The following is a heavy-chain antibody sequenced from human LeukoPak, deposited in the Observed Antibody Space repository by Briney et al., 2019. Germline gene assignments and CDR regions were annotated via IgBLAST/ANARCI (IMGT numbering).Heavy chain of an antibody. V-gene: IGHV1-2*04. D-gene: IGHD6-13*01. J-gene: IGHJ4*02. Sequence: ASVKVSCKASGYTFTGYYIHWVRQAPGQGLEWMRWINPNSGGTNYAQKFQGWVTMTRDTSISTAYMELSRLRSDDTAVYYCARGLAAAGTLVFPSDLDYWGQGTLVTVSS. CDR1: GYTFTGYY. CDR3: ARGLAAAGTLVFPSDLDY. CDR2: INPNSGGT.